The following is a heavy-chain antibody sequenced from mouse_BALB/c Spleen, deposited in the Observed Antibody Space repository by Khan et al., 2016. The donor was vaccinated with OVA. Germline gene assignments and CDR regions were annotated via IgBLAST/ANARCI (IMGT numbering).Heavy chain of an antibody. Sequence: EVQLQESGPGLVKPSQSLSLTCTVTGYSITSDYAWNWIRQFPGNKLEWMGYISYSGSTNYNPALKSRISLTRDKSKNQFFLQLNSVTTEDTATYYCARDGSRYNYAVDYWGQGTSVTVSS. D-gene: IGHD2-3*01. CDR1: GYSITSDYA. CDR3: ARDGSRYNYAVDY. J-gene: IGHJ4*01. CDR2: ISYSGST. V-gene: IGHV3-2*02.